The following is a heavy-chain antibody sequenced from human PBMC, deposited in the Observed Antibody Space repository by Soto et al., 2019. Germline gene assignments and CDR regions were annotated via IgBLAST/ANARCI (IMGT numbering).Heavy chain of an antibody. Sequence: ASVKVSCKASGGTFSSYAIRWVRQAPGQGLEWMGWISPNSGTANYAQKFQGRVTITADESTSTAYMELSSLRSEDTAVYYCGYGSGNDWFDPWGQGTLVTVSS. J-gene: IGHJ5*02. D-gene: IGHD3-10*01. V-gene: IGHV1-69*13. CDR3: GYGSGNDWFDP. CDR2: ISPNSGTA. CDR1: GGTFSSYA.